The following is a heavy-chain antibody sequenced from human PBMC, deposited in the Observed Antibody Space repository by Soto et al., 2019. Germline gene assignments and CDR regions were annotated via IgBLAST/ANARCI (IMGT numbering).Heavy chain of an antibody. J-gene: IGHJ5*02. CDR3: ARVVWDSSSWYLDP. Sequence: GVLRLSCAASGFTVSSNYMSWVRQAPGKGLEWVSVIYSGGSTYYADSVKGRFTISRHNSKNTLYFQMNSLRAEDTAVYYCARVVWDSSSWYLDPWGQGTLVTVSS. D-gene: IGHD6-13*01. CDR1: GFTVSSNY. V-gene: IGHV3-53*04. CDR2: IYSGGST.